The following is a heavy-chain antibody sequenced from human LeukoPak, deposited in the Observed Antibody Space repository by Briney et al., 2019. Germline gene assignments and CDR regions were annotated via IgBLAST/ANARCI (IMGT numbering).Heavy chain of an antibody. J-gene: IGHJ4*02. V-gene: IGHV3-11*01. Sequence: KAGGSLRLSCAASGFTFSDYYMSWIRQAPGKGLEWVSYISRSGSFKYYADSVQGRFTISSDNAKNSCLQMNGLRAEDTAVYYCATDRHAYRHSSPQYWRQGTLVTVSS. CDR1: GFTFSDYY. CDR2: ISRSGSFK. CDR3: ATDRHAYRHSSPQY. D-gene: IGHD1-14*01.